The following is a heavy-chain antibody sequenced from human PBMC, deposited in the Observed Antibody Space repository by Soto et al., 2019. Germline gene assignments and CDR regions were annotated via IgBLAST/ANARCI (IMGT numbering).Heavy chain of an antibody. CDR2: IYYSGST. CDR1: GGSISSYY. CDR3: ARSLDFWSGSSYGMDV. V-gene: IGHV4-59*01. Sequence: LSLTCTVPGGSISSYYWSWIRQPPGKGLEWIGYIYYSGSTNYNPSLKSRVTISVDTSKNQFSLKLSSVTAADTAVYYCARSLDFWSGSSYGMDVWGQGTTVTVSS. D-gene: IGHD3-3*01. J-gene: IGHJ6*02.